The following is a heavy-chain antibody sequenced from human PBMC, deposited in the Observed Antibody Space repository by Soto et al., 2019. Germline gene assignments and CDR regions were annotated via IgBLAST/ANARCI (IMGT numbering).Heavy chain of an antibody. D-gene: IGHD1-1*01. CDR3: TRGRNSGDGYNGGGY. Sequence: GXSVKVSCKASGYTSTSFDINWVRQATGQGLEWMGWMNPNSGHTGYAQKFQGRVTMTRDTSISTAYMELSSLRYEETAVYYCTRGRNSGDGYNGGGYWGQGTLVTVSS. CDR2: MNPNSGHT. CDR1: GYTSTSFD. J-gene: IGHJ4*02. V-gene: IGHV1-8*01.